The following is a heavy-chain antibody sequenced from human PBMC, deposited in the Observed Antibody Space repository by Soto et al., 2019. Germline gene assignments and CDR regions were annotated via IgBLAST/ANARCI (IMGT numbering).Heavy chain of an antibody. Sequence: SETLSLTCTVSGGSISSSSYYWGWIRQPPGKGLEWIGYVYYSESTKHNPSLKSRVTISIDTSKNQFSLNLSAVTAADTAVYYCARVTPYGSGSYYNAGGMDVWGQGTTVTVSS. J-gene: IGHJ6*02. D-gene: IGHD3-10*01. CDR1: GGSISSSSYY. CDR3: ARVTPYGSGSYYNAGGMDV. V-gene: IGHV4-61*05. CDR2: VYYSEST.